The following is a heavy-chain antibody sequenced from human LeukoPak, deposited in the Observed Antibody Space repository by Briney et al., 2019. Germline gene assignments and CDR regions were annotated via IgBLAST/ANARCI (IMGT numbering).Heavy chain of an antibody. Sequence: SETLSLTCAVYGGSFSGYYWSWIRQPPGKGLEWIGEINHSGSTNYNPSLKSRVTISVDTSKNQFSLKLSSVTAADTAVYYCTRGRSVVPAAIYYYYVDVWGKGTTVTVSS. CDR3: TRGRSVVPAAIYYYYVDV. J-gene: IGHJ6*03. CDR1: GGSFSGYY. CDR2: INHSGST. D-gene: IGHD2-2*02. V-gene: IGHV4-34*01.